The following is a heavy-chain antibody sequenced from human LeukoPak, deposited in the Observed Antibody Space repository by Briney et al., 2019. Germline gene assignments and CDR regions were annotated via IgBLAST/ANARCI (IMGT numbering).Heavy chain of an antibody. V-gene: IGHV3-15*01. CDR2: IKSKTNGGTT. J-gene: IGHJ4*02. CDR3: TTCLLAYSFDY. Sequence: GGSLRLSCAASGFTFNNAWMSWVRQAPGKGLEWVGRIKSKTNGGTTDYAAPVKGRFTISRDDSKNTLYLQMNSLKTEDTAVYYCTTCLLAYSFDYWGQGTLVTVSS. CDR1: GFTFNNAW. D-gene: IGHD2-15*01.